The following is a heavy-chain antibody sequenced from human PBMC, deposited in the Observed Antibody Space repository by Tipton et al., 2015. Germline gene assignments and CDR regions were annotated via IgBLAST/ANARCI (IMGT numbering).Heavy chain of an antibody. Sequence: TLSLTCTVSGDSISRYYWNWIRQPPGKGLEWIGYMFYTGITNYNPSLKSRVTMSVATSKNQLSLRLTSVTAADTAVYYCACQDYDSLTRDYQTVDYWGQGTLVTVSS. D-gene: IGHD3-9*01. J-gene: IGHJ4*02. CDR3: ACQDYDSLTRDYQTVDY. CDR2: MFYTGIT. V-gene: IGHV4-59*08. CDR1: GDSISRYY.